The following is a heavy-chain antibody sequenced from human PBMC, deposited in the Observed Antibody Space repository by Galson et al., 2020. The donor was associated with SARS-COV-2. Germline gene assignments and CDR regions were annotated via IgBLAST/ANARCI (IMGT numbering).Heavy chain of an antibody. CDR2: ISASGGST. CDR3: ARRLDYTDSLITFDY. V-gene: IGHV3-23*01. Sequence: GGSLRLSCAASGFTFGSYAISWVRQAPGKGLEWVSGISASGGSTYYSGSVKGRFTISRDNSKRTLYLQMNSLRAEDTAVYYCARRLDYTDSLITFDYWGQGTLVTVSS. CDR1: GFTFGSYA. D-gene: IGHD4-17*01. J-gene: IGHJ4*02.